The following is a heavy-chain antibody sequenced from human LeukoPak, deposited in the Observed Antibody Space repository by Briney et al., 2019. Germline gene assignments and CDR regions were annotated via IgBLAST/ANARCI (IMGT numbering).Heavy chain of an antibody. CDR1: GGSFSGYY. Sequence: SETLSLTCDVYGGSFSGYYWSWIRQPPGKGLEWIGEINHIGSTNYNPSLKSRVTISVDTSKNQSSLKLSSVTAAATAVYYCARGYPHSGYEFSGDYFDYWGQGTLVTVSS. V-gene: IGHV4-34*01. CDR2: INHIGST. J-gene: IGHJ4*02. D-gene: IGHD5-12*01. CDR3: ARGYPHSGYEFSGDYFDY.